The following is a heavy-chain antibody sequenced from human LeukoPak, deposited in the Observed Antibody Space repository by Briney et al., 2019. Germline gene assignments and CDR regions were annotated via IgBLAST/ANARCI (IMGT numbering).Heavy chain of an antibody. CDR1: GFTFSDGY. J-gene: IGHJ4*02. V-gene: IGHV3-11*04. Sequence: GGSLRLSCAASGFTFSDGYMSWIRQAPGKGLEWLSYISGSGSTIYFADSVKGRFTISRDNSKNTLYLQMNSLRAEDTAVYYCAKGIMGVAGIDYWGQGTLVTVSS. CDR2: ISGSGSTI. D-gene: IGHD6-19*01. CDR3: AKGIMGVAGIDY.